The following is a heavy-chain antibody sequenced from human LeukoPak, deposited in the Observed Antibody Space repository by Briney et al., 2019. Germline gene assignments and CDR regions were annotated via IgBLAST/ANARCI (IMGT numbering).Heavy chain of an antibody. CDR1: GFTFSSYA. D-gene: IGHD6-19*01. CDR3: AKDGVGSSGPFSY. Sequence: GGSLRLSCAASGFTFSSYAMSWVRQAPGKGLEWVSAITGSGSDTYYADSVKGRFTISRDNSKNTLYLQMNSLRAEDTALYYCAKDGVGSSGPFSYWGQGTLVTVSS. CDR2: ITGSGSDT. J-gene: IGHJ4*02. V-gene: IGHV3-23*01.